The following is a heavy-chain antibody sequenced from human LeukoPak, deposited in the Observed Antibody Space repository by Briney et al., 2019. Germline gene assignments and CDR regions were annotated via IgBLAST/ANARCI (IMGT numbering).Heavy chain of an antibody. D-gene: IGHD2-15*01. CDR1: GFTFADYA. V-gene: IGHV3-9*01. Sequence: GGSLRLSCAASGFTFADYAMHWVRQAPGKGLEWVSGISWNSGSIGYADSVKGRFTISRDNAKNSLYLQMNSLRAEDTALYYCAKDSRSGYFDYWGQGTLVTVSS. J-gene: IGHJ4*02. CDR3: AKDSRSGYFDY. CDR2: ISWNSGSI.